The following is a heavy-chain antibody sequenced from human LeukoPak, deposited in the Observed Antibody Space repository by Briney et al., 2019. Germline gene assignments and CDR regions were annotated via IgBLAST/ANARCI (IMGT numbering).Heavy chain of an antibody. D-gene: IGHD3-10*01. V-gene: IGHV4-30-2*01. CDR2: IYHSGST. CDR1: GGSISSGGYS. CDR3: ARAGFGESYGMDV. J-gene: IGHJ6*02. Sequence: SQTLSLTCAVSGGSISSGGYSWSWIRQPPGKGLEWIGYIYHSGSTYYNPSLKSRVTISVDRSKNQFSLKLSSVTAADTAVYYCARAGFGESYGMDVWGQGATVTVSS.